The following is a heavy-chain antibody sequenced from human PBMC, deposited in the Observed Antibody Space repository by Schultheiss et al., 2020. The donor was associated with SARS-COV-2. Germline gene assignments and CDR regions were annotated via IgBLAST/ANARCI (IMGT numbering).Heavy chain of an antibody. CDR3: ARGGHYYGSGSYYNPYYYGMDV. D-gene: IGHD3-10*01. CDR2: IYTSGGT. Sequence: SETLSLTCTVSGGSISSYYWSWIRQPAGKGLEWIGRIYTSGGTNYNPSLKSRVTMSVDTSKNQFSLKLSSVTAADTAVYYCARGGHYYGSGSYYNPYYYGMDVWGQGTTVTVSS. CDR1: GGSISSYY. V-gene: IGHV4-4*07. J-gene: IGHJ6*02.